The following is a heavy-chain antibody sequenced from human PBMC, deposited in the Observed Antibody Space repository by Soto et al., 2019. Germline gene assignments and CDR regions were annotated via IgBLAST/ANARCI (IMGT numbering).Heavy chain of an antibody. CDR3: AKYNERSDSSGYSDY. CDR2: ISYDGSNK. D-gene: IGHD3-22*01. CDR1: GFTFSNYG. Sequence: PGGSLRLSCAASGFTFSNYGMHWVRQAPGKGLEWVAVISYDGSNKYYADSMKGRFTISGDNSKNTLYLQMNSLRAEDTAVYYCAKYNERSDSSGYSDYWGQGTLVTVSS. J-gene: IGHJ4*02. V-gene: IGHV3-30*18.